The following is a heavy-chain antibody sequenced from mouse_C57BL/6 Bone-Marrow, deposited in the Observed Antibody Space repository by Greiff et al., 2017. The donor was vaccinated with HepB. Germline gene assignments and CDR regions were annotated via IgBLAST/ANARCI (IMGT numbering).Heavy chain of an antibody. J-gene: IGHJ3*01. Sequence: QAQLQQSGAELARPGASVKLSCKASGYTFTSYGISWVKQRTGQGLEWIGEIYPRSGNTYYNEKFKGKATLTADKSSSTAYMELRSLTSEDSAVYFCAREGWLLPFAYWGQGTLVTVSA. CDR3: AREGWLLPFAY. V-gene: IGHV1-81*01. CDR2: IYPRSGNT. D-gene: IGHD2-3*01. CDR1: GYTFTSYG.